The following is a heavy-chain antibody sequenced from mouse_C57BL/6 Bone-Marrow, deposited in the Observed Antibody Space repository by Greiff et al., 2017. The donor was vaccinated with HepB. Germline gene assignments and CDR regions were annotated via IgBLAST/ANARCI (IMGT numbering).Heavy chain of an antibody. D-gene: IGHD1-1*01. CDR1: GYTFTSYG. Sequence: VKLMESGAELARPGASVKLSCKASGYTFTSYGISWVKQRTGQGLEWIGEIYPRSGNTYYNEKFKGKATLTADKSSSTAYMELRSLTSEDSAVYFCARLGYYGSRGYFDVWGTGTTVTVSS. V-gene: IGHV1-81*01. J-gene: IGHJ1*03. CDR3: ARLGYYGSRGYFDV. CDR2: IYPRSGNT.